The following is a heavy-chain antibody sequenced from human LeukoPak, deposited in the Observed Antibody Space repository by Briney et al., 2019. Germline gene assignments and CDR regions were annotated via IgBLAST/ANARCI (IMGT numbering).Heavy chain of an antibody. CDR2: IIPIFHTT. D-gene: IGHD7-27*01. J-gene: IGHJ2*01. CDR3: ARGRGDGMGRYLDL. CDR1: GDTFANYG. Sequence: ASVKVSCKASGDTFANYGVSWVRQAPGQGLEWMGGIIPIFHTTKYAQKFQGRVTITTEESMSTVYVELRSLTSEDTAMYYCARGRGDGMGRYLDLWGRGTLVTVSS. V-gene: IGHV1-69*05.